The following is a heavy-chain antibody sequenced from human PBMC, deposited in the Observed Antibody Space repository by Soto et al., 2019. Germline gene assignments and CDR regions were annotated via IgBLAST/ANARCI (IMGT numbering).Heavy chain of an antibody. CDR3: ARAIAYGDYVVYYYYGMDV. J-gene: IGHJ6*02. D-gene: IGHD4-17*01. V-gene: IGHV4-61*01. CDR2: IYYSGST. Sequence: QVQLQESGPGLVKPSETLSLTCTVSGGSVSSGSYYWSWIRQPPGKGLEWIGYIYYSGSTNYNPSLKSRVTISVDTSKNQFSLKLSSVTAADTAVYYCARAIAYGDYVVYYYYGMDVWGQGTTVTVSS. CDR1: GGSVSSGSYY.